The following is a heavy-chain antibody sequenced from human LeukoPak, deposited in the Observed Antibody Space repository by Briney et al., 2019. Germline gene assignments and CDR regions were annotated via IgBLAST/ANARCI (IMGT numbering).Heavy chain of an antibody. CDR2: INHSGST. V-gene: IGHV4-34*01. J-gene: IGHJ4*02. Sequence: TSETLSLTCAVYGGSFSGYYWSWIRQPPGKGLEWIGEINHSGSTNYNPSLKSRVTISVDTSKNQFSLKLSSVTAADTAVYYCARQKDWTTVTLDYWGQGTLVIVSS. CDR3: ARQKDWTTVTLDY. CDR1: GGSFSGYY. D-gene: IGHD4-17*01.